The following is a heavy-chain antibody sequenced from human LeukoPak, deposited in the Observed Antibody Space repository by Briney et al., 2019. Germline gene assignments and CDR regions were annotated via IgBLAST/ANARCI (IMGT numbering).Heavy chain of an antibody. CDR3: AREGGFYRLLYC. CDR2: VLLDERT. CDR1: GVSVTSTNW. D-gene: IGHD6-25*01. Sequence: KPSETLTLTCAASGVSVTSTNWRTWLRPPPGKRLECIGEVLLDERTNFNPSLKSRLTMSVDLSENHVSLKLTSVTAADTAVYYCAREGGFYRLLYCSGRGTLVAVSA. V-gene: IGHV4-4*02. J-gene: IGHJ4*02.